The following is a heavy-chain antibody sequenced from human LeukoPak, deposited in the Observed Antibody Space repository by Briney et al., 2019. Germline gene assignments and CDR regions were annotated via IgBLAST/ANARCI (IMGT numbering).Heavy chain of an antibody. CDR1: GGSISSSSYY. J-gene: IGHJ3*02. CDR3: ARRLGIQLWLRAFDI. V-gene: IGHV4-39*01. Sequence: TSETLSLTCTVSGGSISSSSYYWGWVRQPPGKGLEWIGSIYYSGSTYYNPSLKSRVTISVDTSKNQFSLKLSSVTAADTAVYYCARRLGIQLWLRAFDIWGQGTMVTVSS. CDR2: IYYSGST. D-gene: IGHD5-18*01.